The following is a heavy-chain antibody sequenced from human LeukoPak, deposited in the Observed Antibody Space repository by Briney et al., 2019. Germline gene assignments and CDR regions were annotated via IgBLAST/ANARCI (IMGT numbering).Heavy chain of an antibody. J-gene: IGHJ6*02. CDR3: ARDRAARPGYYYGMDV. D-gene: IGHD6-6*01. CDR1: GFTFSDYY. CDR2: ISSSSSYT. Sequence: GGSLRLSCAASGFTFSDYYMSWIRQAAGKGLEWVSYISSSSSYTNYADSVKGRFTISRDNAKNSLYLQMNSLRAEDTAVYYCARDRAARPGYYYGMDVWGQGTTVTVSS. V-gene: IGHV3-11*06.